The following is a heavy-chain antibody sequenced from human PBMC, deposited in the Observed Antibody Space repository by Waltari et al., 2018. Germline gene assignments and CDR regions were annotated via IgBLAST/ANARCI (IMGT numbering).Heavy chain of an antibody. CDR3: AKDLSGYSYGYDY. CDR2: IIGSGCST. J-gene: IGHJ4*02. CDR1: GFTFSSYA. V-gene: IGHV3-23*01. D-gene: IGHD5-18*01. Sequence: EVQLLESGGGLVQPGGSLRLSCAASGFTFSSYAMSWVRQAPGKVLCWVSAIIGSGCSTYYADSVKGRFTISRDNSKNTLYLQMNSLRAEDTAVYYCAKDLSGYSYGYDYWGQGTLVTVSS.